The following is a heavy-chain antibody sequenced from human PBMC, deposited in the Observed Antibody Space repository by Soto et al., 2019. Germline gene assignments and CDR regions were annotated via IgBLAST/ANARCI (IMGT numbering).Heavy chain of an antibody. CDR1: GYTFTSYD. D-gene: IGHD6-25*01. CDR3: ARVYSSGWYYYYGMDV. V-gene: IGHV1-8*01. CDR2: MNPNSGNT. Sequence: ASVKVSCKASGYTFTSYDINWVRQATGQGLEWMGWMNPNSGNTGYAQKFQGRVTMTRNTSISTAYMELSSLRSEDTAVYYCARVYSSGWYYYYGMDVWRQGTTVTVPS. J-gene: IGHJ6*02.